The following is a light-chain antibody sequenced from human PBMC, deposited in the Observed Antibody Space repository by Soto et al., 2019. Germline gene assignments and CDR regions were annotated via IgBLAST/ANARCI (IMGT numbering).Light chain of an antibody. Sequence: QSALTPPASLSGSPGQSITISCTGTSSDVGGYDFVSCYQQHPGKAPKLMISDVSKRPSGVPDRFSGSKSGNTASLTISGLQAEDEADYYCSSYSTTSTLVFGSGTKVPVL. V-gene: IGLV2-14*03. CDR1: SSDVGGYDF. CDR3: SSYSTTSTLV. J-gene: IGLJ1*01. CDR2: DVS.